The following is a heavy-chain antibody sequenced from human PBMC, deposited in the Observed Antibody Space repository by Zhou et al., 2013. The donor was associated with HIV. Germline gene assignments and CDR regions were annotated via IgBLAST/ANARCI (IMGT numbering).Heavy chain of an antibody. D-gene: IGHD3-3*01. CDR2: ITPFFGTA. CDR3: ARDRGDFWSGTKYFDY. J-gene: IGHJ4*02. Sequence: QVHLVQSGAEVKKPGSSVKVSCKASGGTFSTYAFSWVRQAPGQGLEWMGGITPFFGTANYAQKFQGRVAITAAESTRTVYMAVSSLRSDDTAIYYCARDRGDFWSGTKYFDYWGQGTLVTVSS. CDR1: GGTFSTYA. V-gene: IGHV1-69*12.